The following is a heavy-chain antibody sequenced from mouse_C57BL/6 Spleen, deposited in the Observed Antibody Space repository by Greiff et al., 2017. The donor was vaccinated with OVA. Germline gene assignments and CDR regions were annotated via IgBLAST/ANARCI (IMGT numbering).Heavy chain of an antibody. CDR2: ISDGGSYT. V-gene: IGHV5-4*01. CDR1: GFTFSSYA. J-gene: IGHJ2*01. CDR3: AREGYYSNPSYFDY. D-gene: IGHD2-5*01. Sequence: EVKVVESGGGLVKPGGSLKLSCAASGFTFSSYAMSWVRQTPEKRLEWVATISDGGSYTYYPDNVKGRFTISRDNAKNNLYLQMSHLKSEDTAMYYCAREGYYSNPSYFDYWGQGTTLTVSS.